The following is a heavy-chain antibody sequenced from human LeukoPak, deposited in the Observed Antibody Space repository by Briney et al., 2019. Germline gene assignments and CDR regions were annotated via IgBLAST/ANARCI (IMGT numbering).Heavy chain of an antibody. CDR1: GFTFSTYG. CDR3: ARDRTGSSGYYYYMDV. V-gene: IGHV3-21*01. D-gene: IGHD6-6*01. Sequence: GGSLRLSCAASGFTFSTYGMNWVRQAPGKGLEWVSSISSSSSYIYYANSVRGRFTISRDNAKNSLYLQMNSLRAEDAAVYYCARDRTGSSGYYYYMDVWGKGTTVTVSS. CDR2: ISSSSSYI. J-gene: IGHJ6*03.